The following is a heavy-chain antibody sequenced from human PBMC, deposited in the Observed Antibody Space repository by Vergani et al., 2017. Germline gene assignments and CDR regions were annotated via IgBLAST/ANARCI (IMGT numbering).Heavy chain of an antibody. CDR3: AGSLDDGMSYFDG. CDR1: GYSFTSYW. V-gene: IGHV5-51*01. Sequence: EVQLVQSGAEVKTPGESLKISCKGSGYSFTSYWIVWVRQMPGKGLEWMGIIYPGDSDTRYSPSFQAQVTISADKSISTASLQWRRLKASDTAMYYCAGSLDDGMSYFDGGGEGRLVTVSS. CDR2: IYPGDSDT. D-gene: IGHD1-1*01. J-gene: IGHJ4*02.